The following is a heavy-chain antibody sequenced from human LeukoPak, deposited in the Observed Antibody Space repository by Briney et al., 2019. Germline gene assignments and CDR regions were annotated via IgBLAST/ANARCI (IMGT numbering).Heavy chain of an antibody. D-gene: IGHD6-13*01. CDR3: ARPYIAAAGGAFDI. J-gene: IGHJ3*02. Sequence: PSETLSLTCAVSGGPFSGYYWSWIRQPPGKGLEWIGSIYYSGSTYYNPSLKSRVTISVDTSKNQFSLKLSSVTAADTAVYYCARPYIAAAGGAFDIWGQGTMVTVSS. V-gene: IGHV4-39*01. CDR1: GGPFSGYY. CDR2: IYYSGST.